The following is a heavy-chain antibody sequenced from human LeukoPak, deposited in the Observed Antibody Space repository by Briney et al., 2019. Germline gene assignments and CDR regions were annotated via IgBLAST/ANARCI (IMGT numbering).Heavy chain of an antibody. J-gene: IGHJ1*01. CDR2: ISYDGSNK. V-gene: IGHV3-30*03. Sequence: PGGSLRLSCAASGFTFSSYGMHWVRQAPGKGLEWVAVISYDGSNKYYADSVKGRFTISRDNSKNTLYLQINSLRAEDTAVYYCARMGPAARIVGATRNFQHWGQGTLVTVSS. CDR1: GFTFSSYG. CDR3: ARMGPAARIVGATRNFQH. D-gene: IGHD1-26*01.